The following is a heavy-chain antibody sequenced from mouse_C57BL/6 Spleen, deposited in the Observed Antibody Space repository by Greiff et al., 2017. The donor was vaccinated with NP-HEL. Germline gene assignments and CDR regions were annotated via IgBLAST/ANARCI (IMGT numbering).Heavy chain of an antibody. D-gene: IGHD1-1*01. CDR1: GYTLTSYG. V-gene: IGHV1-81*01. CDR3: ARSGFITTVVATNYYAMDY. Sequence: QVQLKQSGAELARPGASVKLSCKASGYTLTSYGISWVKQRTGQGLEWIGAIYPRSGNTYYNEKFKGKATLTADKSSSTAYMELRSLTSEDSAVYFCARSGFITTVVATNYYAMDYWGQGTSVTVSS. J-gene: IGHJ4*01. CDR2: IYPRSGNT.